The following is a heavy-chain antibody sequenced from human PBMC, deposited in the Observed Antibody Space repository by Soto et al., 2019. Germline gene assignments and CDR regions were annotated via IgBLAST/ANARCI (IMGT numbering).Heavy chain of an antibody. CDR2: IKQDGSDK. V-gene: IGHV3-7*01. CDR1: GFTFSSSW. Sequence: GGSLRLSCAASGFTFSSSWMAWVRQAPGKGLEWVANIKQDGSDKNYVDSVKGRFTISRDNAKDSLFLHMNSLRGEDTALYYCARDSSGSLDSWGQGTLVTVS. CDR3: ARDSSGSLDS. J-gene: IGHJ4*02. D-gene: IGHD1-26*01.